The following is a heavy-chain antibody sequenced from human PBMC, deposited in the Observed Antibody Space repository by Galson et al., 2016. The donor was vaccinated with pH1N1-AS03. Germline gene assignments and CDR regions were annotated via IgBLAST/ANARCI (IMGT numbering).Heavy chain of an antibody. J-gene: IGHJ5*02. D-gene: IGHD6-13*01. CDR3: SPDPIAAAGTGDDWFDP. CDR2: IKSETDGGTT. CDR1: AFTFSNAW. Sequence: SLRLSCAGSAFTFSNAWMTWVRQAPGKGLEWIGRIKSETDGGTTDYAAPVKGRFTISRDDSKNTVYLQMNSLKTEDTAIYFCSPDPIAAAGTGDDWFDPWGQGTLVTVSS. V-gene: IGHV3-15*01.